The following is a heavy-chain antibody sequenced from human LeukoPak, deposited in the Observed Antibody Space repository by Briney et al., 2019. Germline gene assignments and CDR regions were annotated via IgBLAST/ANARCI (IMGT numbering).Heavy chain of an antibody. CDR1: GFTFSSYG. CDR2: INTDGSNT. J-gene: IGHJ5*02. Sequence: PGGTLRLSCAASGFTFSSYGMSWVRQAPGKGLVWVSRINTDGSNTGYADSVKGRFTISRDNAKNTLYLQMNSLRAEDTAVYYCARDFKEADPWGQGTLVTVSS. CDR3: ARDFKEADP. V-gene: IGHV3-74*01.